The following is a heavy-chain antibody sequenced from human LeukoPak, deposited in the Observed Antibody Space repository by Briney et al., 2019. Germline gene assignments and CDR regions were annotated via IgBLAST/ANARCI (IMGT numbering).Heavy chain of an antibody. CDR1: GFAFSSYW. CDR2: IKEDGSER. V-gene: IGHV3-7*01. Sequence: GGSLRLSCAASGFAFSSYWMTWVRQAPGQGLEWVANIKEDGSERYYLDSVNGRFTISRDNAKNSLYLQMNSLRAEDTAVYYCARGRFDGSGYYFFDIWGQGTMVTVSS. J-gene: IGHJ3*02. D-gene: IGHD3-22*01. CDR3: ARGRFDGSGYYFFDI.